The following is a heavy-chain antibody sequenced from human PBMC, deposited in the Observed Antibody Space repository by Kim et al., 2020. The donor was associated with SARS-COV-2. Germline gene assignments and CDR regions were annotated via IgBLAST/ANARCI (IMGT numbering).Heavy chain of an antibody. CDR2: GST. V-gene: IGHV4-59*09. Sequence: GSTKYNPSLKSRVTISVDTSKNEFALKLSSVTAADTAVYDCARGAGATDYWGQGTLVTVSS. J-gene: IGHJ4*02. D-gene: IGHD1-26*01. CDR3: ARGAGATDY.